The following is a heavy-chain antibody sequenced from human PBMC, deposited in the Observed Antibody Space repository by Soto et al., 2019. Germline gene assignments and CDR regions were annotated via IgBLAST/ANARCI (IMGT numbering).Heavy chain of an antibody. CDR3: AKENGYSSSWFEFDY. CDR2: INGDGSHT. V-gene: IGHV3-74*03. D-gene: IGHD6-13*01. Sequence: GGSLRLSCAASGFTFSNYWMHWVRQAPGKGLLWISHINGDGSHTTYADSVKGRFTISRDNSKNTLYLQMNSLRAEDTAVYYCAKENGYSSSWFEFDYWGQGTLVTVSS. J-gene: IGHJ4*02. CDR1: GFTFSNYW.